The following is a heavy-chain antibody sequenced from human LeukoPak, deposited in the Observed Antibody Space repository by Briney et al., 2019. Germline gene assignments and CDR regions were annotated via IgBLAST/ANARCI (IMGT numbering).Heavy chain of an antibody. D-gene: IGHD5-12*01. CDR1: GFTFSSYW. CDR2: INSDGSST. V-gene: IGHV3-74*01. Sequence: PGGSLRLSCAASGFTFSSYWMHWVRQAPGKGLVWVSRINSDGSSTSYADSVKGRFTISRDNAKNTLYLQMNSLRAEDTAVYYCARGGGYSGYGYWGQGTLDTVSS. CDR3: ARGGGYSGYGY. J-gene: IGHJ4*02.